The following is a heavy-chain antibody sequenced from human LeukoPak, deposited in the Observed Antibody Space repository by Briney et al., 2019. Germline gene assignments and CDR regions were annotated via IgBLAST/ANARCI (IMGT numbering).Heavy chain of an antibody. V-gene: IGHV1-69*01. D-gene: IGHD1-26*01. Sequence: GASVTVSCTASGGTFSSYAISWVRQAPGQGLEWMGGIIPIFGTANYAQKFQGRVTITADESTSTAYMELSSLGSEDTAVYYCARESVVGATLDYWGQGTLVTVSS. CDR1: GGTFSSYA. CDR2: IIPIFGTA. CDR3: ARESVVGATLDY. J-gene: IGHJ4*02.